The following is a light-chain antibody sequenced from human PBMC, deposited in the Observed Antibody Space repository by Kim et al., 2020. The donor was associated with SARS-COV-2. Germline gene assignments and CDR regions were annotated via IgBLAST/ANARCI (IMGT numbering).Light chain of an antibody. V-gene: IGLV7-46*01. CDR1: TEPVTSNNF. CDR3: LVSYSGVWV. CDR2: DTT. J-gene: IGLJ3*02. Sequence: ETVTLTYSSGTEPVTSNNFPYWFQQRPGHAPRTLISDTTNTHSRDPARFSGYLLGDKAALTLSGALPEDEADYYCLVSYSGVWVFGGGTQLTVL.